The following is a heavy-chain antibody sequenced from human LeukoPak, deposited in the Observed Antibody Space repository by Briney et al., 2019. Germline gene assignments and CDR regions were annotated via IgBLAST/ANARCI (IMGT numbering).Heavy chain of an antibody. CDR2: IYTSGTT. Sequence: SQTLSLTCSVSGGSISSGSYYWNWIRQPAGKGLDWIGRIYTSGTTNYNPSLKSRVSISMDTSKNQFSLKLSSVTAADTAVYYCGGGGELQTFDFWGQGPLVTVSS. D-gene: IGHD1-26*01. CDR1: GGSISSGSYY. V-gene: IGHV4-61*02. CDR3: GGGGELQTFDF. J-gene: IGHJ4*02.